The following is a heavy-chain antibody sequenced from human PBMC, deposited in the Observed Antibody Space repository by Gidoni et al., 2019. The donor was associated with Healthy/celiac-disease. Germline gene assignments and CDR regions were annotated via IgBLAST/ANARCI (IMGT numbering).Heavy chain of an antibody. CDR3: ARRASSSWRFDY. D-gene: IGHD6-13*01. Sequence: GYIYYSGSTNYNPSLKSRVTLSVDTSKNQFSLKLSSVTAADTAVYYCARRASSSWRFDYWGQGTLVTVSS. CDR2: IYYSGST. V-gene: IGHV4-59*08. J-gene: IGHJ4*02.